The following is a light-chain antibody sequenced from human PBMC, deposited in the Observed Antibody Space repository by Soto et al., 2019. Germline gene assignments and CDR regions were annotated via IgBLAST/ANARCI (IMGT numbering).Light chain of an antibody. J-gene: IGKJ1*01. CDR1: QTISSW. V-gene: IGKV1-5*03. CDR3: QQYNNWPRT. CDR2: KAS. Sequence: DIQMTQSPSTPSGSVGDRVTITCRASQTISSWLAWYQQKPGKAPKLLIYKASTLKSGVPARFSGSGSGTEFTLTISSLQSEDFAVYYCQQYNNWPRTFGQGTKVDIK.